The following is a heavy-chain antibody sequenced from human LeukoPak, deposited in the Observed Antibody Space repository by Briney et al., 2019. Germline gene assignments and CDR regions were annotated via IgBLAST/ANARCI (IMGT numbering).Heavy chain of an antibody. J-gene: IGHJ5*02. CDR1: GGTFSSYA. CDR3: ARGDLEMATIGYDWFDP. CDR2: IIPIFGTA. D-gene: IGHD5-24*01. V-gene: IGHV1-69*13. Sequence: SVKVSCKASGGTFSSYAISWVRQAPGQGLEWMGGIIPIFGTANYAQKFQGRVTITADESTSTAYMELSSLRSEDTAVYYCARGDLEMATIGYDWFDPWGQGTLVTISS.